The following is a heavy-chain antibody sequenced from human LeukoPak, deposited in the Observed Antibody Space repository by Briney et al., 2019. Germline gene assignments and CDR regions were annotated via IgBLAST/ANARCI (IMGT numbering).Heavy chain of an antibody. Sequence: GGSLRLSCAAPGFTVSSNYMSWVRQAPGKGLEWVSVIYSGGSTYYADSVKGRFTISRDNSKNTLYLQMNSLRAEDTAVYYCARQQWLVAARDYWGQGTLVTVSS. CDR2: IYSGGST. V-gene: IGHV3-53*01. J-gene: IGHJ4*02. D-gene: IGHD6-19*01. CDR3: ARQQWLVAARDY. CDR1: GFTVSSNY.